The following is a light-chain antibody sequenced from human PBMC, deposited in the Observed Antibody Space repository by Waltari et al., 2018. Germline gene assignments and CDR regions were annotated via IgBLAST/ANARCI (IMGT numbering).Light chain of an antibody. Sequence: DIQLTQSPSFLSASVGVRVTITCRASQGIRTSLAWYQQKSGKAPKLLIYVASTLQSGVPSRFSGSGSGTEFTLTISTLQPEDFATYYCQQLSSYPLTFGGGTKVEI. V-gene: IGKV1-9*01. J-gene: IGKJ4*01. CDR3: QQLSSYPLT. CDR2: VAS. CDR1: QGIRTS.